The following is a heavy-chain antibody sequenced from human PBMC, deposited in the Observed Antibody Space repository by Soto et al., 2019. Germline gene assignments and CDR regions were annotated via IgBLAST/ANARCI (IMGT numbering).Heavy chain of an antibody. Sequence: QITLKESGPTLVKPTQTLTLTCTFSGFSLSTSGVGVGWIRQPPGKALEWLALIYWDDDKRYSPSLKSRLSITKDPSKNQVILTMINMDPVDTATYYCARTYDSSGYYSFDYWGQGTLVTVSS. CDR3: ARTYDSSGYYSFDY. J-gene: IGHJ4*02. CDR2: IYWDDDK. CDR1: GFSLSTSGVG. V-gene: IGHV2-5*02. D-gene: IGHD3-22*01.